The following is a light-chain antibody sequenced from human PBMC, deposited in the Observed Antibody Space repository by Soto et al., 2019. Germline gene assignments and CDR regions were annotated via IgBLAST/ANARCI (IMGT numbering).Light chain of an antibody. J-gene: IGKJ1*01. CDR1: QGISSW. Sequence: IQMTQSPSSLSSSVGDRVTITCRASQGISSWLAWYQQKPGKAPNLLIYDASSLESGVPSRFSGSGSGTEFTLTISSLQPDDFATYYCQQYNTYWTFGPGTKVDIK. CDR3: QQYNTYWT. CDR2: DAS. V-gene: IGKV1-5*01.